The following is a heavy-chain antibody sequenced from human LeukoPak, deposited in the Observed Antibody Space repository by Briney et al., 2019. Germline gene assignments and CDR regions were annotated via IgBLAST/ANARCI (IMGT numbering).Heavy chain of an antibody. CDR3: ARDPGGRYCSSTSCPSYYYYYGMDV. Sequence: ASVKVSCKASGYTFTGYYMHWVRQAPGQGLEWMGWINPNSGGTNYAQKFQGRVTMTRDTSISTAYMELSRLRSDDTAVYYCARDPGGRYCSSTSCPSYYYYYGMDVWGQGTTVTVSS. CDR1: GYTFTGYY. D-gene: IGHD2-2*01. CDR2: INPNSGGT. J-gene: IGHJ6*02. V-gene: IGHV1-2*02.